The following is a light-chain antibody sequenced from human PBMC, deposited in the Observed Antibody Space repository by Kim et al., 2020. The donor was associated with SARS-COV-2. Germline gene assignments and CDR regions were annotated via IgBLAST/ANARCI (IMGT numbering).Light chain of an antibody. CDR3: QQYGSSPRVT. CDR2: GAS. CDR1: QSVSSSY. J-gene: IGKJ4*01. Sequence: PGERATLSSRASQSVSSSYLAWYQQKPGQAPRLLIYGASSRANGIPDRFSGSGSGTDFTLTISRLGPEDFAVYYCQQYGSSPRVTFGEGTKVDIK. V-gene: IGKV3-20*01.